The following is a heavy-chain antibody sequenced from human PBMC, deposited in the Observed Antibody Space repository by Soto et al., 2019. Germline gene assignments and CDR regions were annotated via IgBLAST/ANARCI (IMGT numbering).Heavy chain of an antibody. CDR2: IIPIFGTT. D-gene: IGHD3-22*01. V-gene: IGHV1-69*13. CDR1: GGTFSSYA. CDR3: ARTHYFDTSGYQSPNFDY. J-gene: IGHJ4*02. Sequence: SVKVSCKASGGTFSSYAISWVRQAPGQGLEWMGGIIPIFGTTNSAQKFQGRVTITADESTSTAYMELSSLRSEDTAVYYCARTHYFDTSGYQSPNFDYWGQGTLVTVSS.